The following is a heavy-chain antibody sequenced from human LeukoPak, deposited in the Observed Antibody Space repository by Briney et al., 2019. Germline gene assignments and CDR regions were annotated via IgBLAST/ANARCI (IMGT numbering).Heavy chain of an antibody. D-gene: IGHD3-10*01. Sequence: SETLSLTCTVSGGSISSNSYYWGWIRQPPGKGLQWIGSIYYSGSTYYNPSLKSRVSISVDTSKNQFSLKVSSVTAADTAVYYCARESNYYGSGNFRYHYYMDVWGKGTTVTVSS. CDR2: IYYSGST. J-gene: IGHJ6*03. CDR3: ARESNYYGSGNFRYHYYMDV. V-gene: IGHV4-39*07. CDR1: GGSISSNSYY.